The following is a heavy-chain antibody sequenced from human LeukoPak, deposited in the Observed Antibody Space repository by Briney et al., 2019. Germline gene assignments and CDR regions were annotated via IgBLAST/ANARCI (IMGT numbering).Heavy chain of an antibody. D-gene: IGHD6-19*01. CDR3: ARWAPVAGTVDY. Sequence: ASVKVSCKASGYTFIEYYMHWVRQAPGQGLEWMGRINPSSGGTNYAQKFQGRVTMTRDTSINTAYMELNRMTTDDTAVYYCARWAPVAGTVDYWGQGTLVTVSS. V-gene: IGHV1-2*06. CDR2: INPSSGGT. J-gene: IGHJ4*02. CDR1: GYTFIEYY.